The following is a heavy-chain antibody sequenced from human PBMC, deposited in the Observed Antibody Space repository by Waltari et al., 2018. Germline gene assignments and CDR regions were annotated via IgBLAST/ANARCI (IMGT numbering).Heavy chain of an antibody. J-gene: IGHJ4*02. CDR1: GFTFSSYA. V-gene: IGHV3-23*01. D-gene: IGHD3-3*01. CDR2: ISGRGTNT. Sequence: EVHLLESGGGLVQPGGSLRLSCAASGFTFSSYAMNWVRQAQGKGLGWVSAISGRGTNTWSADSVKGRFSISRDNSKNTLYLQMNSLRAEDTAVYYCAKAPQVVNYGSWSDYYPGFGYWGQGTLVTVSS. CDR3: AKAPQVVNYGSWSDYYPGFGY.